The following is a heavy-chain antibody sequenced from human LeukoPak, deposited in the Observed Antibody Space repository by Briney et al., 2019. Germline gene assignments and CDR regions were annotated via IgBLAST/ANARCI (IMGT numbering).Heavy chain of an antibody. V-gene: IGHV1-18*01. CDR2: ISGYNGNT. CDR3: ARTPNYYDSSGYYYGYWYFQH. D-gene: IGHD3-22*01. CDR1: GYIFTNYA. Sequence: GASVKVSCKASGYIFTNYAITWVRQAPGQGLEWMGWISGYNGNTNYAQKLQGRVTMTTDTSTSTAYMELRSLRSDDTAVYYCARTPNYYDSSGYYYGYWYFQHWGQGTLVTVSS. J-gene: IGHJ1*01.